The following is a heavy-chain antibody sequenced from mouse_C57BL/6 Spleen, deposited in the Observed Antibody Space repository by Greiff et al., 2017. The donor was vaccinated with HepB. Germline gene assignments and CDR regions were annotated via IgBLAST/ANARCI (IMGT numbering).Heavy chain of an antibody. D-gene: IGHD2-10*02. CDR3: ARDPPSNFFDY. CDR2: ISDGGSYT. J-gene: IGHJ2*01. Sequence: EVHLVESGGGLVKPGGSLKLSCAASGFTFSSYAMSWVRQTPEKRLEWVATISDGGSYTYYPDNVKGRFTISRDNAKNSLYLQMSHLKSEDTAMYYCARDPPSNFFDYWGQGTTLTVSS. V-gene: IGHV5-4*01. CDR1: GFTFSSYA.